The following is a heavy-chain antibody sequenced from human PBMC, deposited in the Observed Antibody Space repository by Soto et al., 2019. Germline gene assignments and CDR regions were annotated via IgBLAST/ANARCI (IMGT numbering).Heavy chain of an antibody. Sequence: GESLKISCKASGFTFTDYWIGWLRQMPGKGLEWMGIIFPDDSDIKYSTSFQGQVIISADRSITTAYLQMSSPKASDTAIYYCAKLPPRAQSLVRYYFDFWGQGTPVTVSS. D-gene: IGHD3-10*01. V-gene: IGHV5-51*01. CDR3: AKLPPRAQSLVRYYFDF. CDR2: IFPDDSDI. J-gene: IGHJ4*02. CDR1: GFTFTDYW.